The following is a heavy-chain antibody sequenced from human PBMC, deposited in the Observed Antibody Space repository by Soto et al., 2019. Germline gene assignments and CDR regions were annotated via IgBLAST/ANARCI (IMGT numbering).Heavy chain of an antibody. D-gene: IGHD3-10*02. Sequence: SETLSLTCTVSGGSISSGDYYWSWIRQPPGRGLEWIGYIYYSGSTYYNPSLKSRVTISVDTSKNQFSLKLSSVTAADTAVYYCARELVPYYYYGMDVCGQGTTVTSP. J-gene: IGHJ6*02. CDR2: IYYSGST. CDR3: ARELVPYYYYGMDV. CDR1: GGSISSGDYY. V-gene: IGHV4-30-4*01.